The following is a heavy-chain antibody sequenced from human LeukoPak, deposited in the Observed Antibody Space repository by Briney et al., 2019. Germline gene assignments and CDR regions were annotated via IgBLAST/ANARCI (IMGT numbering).Heavy chain of an antibody. CDR3: ARVAYDSSGYPMYYFDY. CDR2: INPNSGGT. D-gene: IGHD3-22*01. V-gene: IGHV1-2*02. J-gene: IGHJ4*02. CDR1: GYTFTGYY. Sequence: ASVKVSCKASGYTFTGYYMHWVRQAPGQGLEWMGWINPNSGGTNYAQKFQGRVTMTRDMSTSTVYMELSSLRSEDTAVYYCARVAYDSSGYPMYYFDYWGQGTLVTVSS.